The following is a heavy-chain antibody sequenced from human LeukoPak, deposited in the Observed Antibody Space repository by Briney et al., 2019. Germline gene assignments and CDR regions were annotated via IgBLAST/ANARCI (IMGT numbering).Heavy chain of an antibody. CDR3: ARDATYCTNGVCYTRFDY. D-gene: IGHD2-8*01. J-gene: IGHJ4*02. CDR2: IYSGGST. Sequence: PGGSLRLSCAASGFTVSSNYMSWVRQAPGKGLEWVSVIYSGGSTYYADSVKGRFTISRDNAKTSLYLEMNSLRAEDTAVYYCARDATYCTNGVCYTRFDYWGQGTLVTVSP. CDR1: GFTVSSNY. V-gene: IGHV3-66*01.